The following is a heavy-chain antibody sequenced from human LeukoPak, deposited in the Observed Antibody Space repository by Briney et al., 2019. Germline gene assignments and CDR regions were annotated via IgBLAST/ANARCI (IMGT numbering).Heavy chain of an antibody. CDR1: GLTFSIYS. V-gene: IGHV3-21*01. Sequence: GGSLRLSCAASGLTFSIYSMNWVRQAPGKGLEWVSSISSSSSYIYYADSVKGRFTISRDNAKNSLYLQMNSLRAEDTAVYYCARVSEMLFDYYDSTGYIDYWGQGTLVTVSS. CDR2: ISSSSSYI. D-gene: IGHD3-22*01. J-gene: IGHJ4*02. CDR3: ARVSEMLFDYYDSTGYIDY.